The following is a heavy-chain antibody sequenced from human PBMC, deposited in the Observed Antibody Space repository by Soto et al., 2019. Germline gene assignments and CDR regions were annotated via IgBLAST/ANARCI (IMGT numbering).Heavy chain of an antibody. CDR1: GFTFSTYA. CDR2: ISDNGGRT. V-gene: IGHV3-23*01. Sequence: EVQLLESGGGLVQPGGSLRLSCAASGFTFSTYAMAWIRQAPGKGLEWVSGISDNGGRTYYAASVKGRFTISRDNSKNTLYLQMNSLRPEDTAMYYCAKDLHTTIPVATGYCGQAALVTVSS. J-gene: IGHJ4*02. CDR3: AKDLHTTIPVATGY. D-gene: IGHD2-21*01.